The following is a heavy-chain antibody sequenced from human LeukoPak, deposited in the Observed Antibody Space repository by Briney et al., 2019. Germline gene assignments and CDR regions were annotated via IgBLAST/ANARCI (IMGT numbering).Heavy chain of an antibody. CDR2: ISGSGGNT. D-gene: IGHD6-19*01. CDR3: AKDSSGWPSAAYGMDV. V-gene: IGHV3-23*01. J-gene: IGHJ6*02. CDR1: GFTFSSYA. Sequence: PGGSLRLYCAASGFTFSSYAMSWVRQAPGKGLEWVSAISGSGGNTYYADSVKGRFTISRDNSKNTLYMQMNSLRAEDTAVFYCAKDSSGWPSAAYGMDVWGQGTTVTVSS.